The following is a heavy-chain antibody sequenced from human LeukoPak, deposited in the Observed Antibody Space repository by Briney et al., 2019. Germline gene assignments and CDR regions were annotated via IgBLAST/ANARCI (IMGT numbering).Heavy chain of an antibody. CDR3: ARGRITQRWLQRPHYYFDY. D-gene: IGHD5-24*01. J-gene: IGHJ4*02. CDR1: GGSISSGSYY. V-gene: IGHV4-61*01. CDR2: IYYSGST. Sequence: SETLSLTCAVSGGSISSGSYYWSWIRQPPGKGLEWIGYIYYSGSTNYNPSLKSRVTISVDTSKNQFSLKLSSVTAADTAVYYCARGRITQRWLQRPHYYFDYWGQGTLVTVSS.